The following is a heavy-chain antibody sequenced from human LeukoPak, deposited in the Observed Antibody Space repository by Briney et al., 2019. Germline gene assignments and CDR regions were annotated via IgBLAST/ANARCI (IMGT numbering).Heavy chain of an antibody. Sequence: GGSLRLSCAASGFTFSSYSMNWVRQAPGKGLEWVSYISSSSSTIYYADSVKGRFTISRDNAKNSLYLQMNSLRAEDTAVYYCAREGYCSGGSCYYYYYYMDVWGKGTTVTVSS. CDR2: ISSSSSTI. V-gene: IGHV3-48*01. D-gene: IGHD2-15*01. CDR1: GFTFSSYS. CDR3: AREGYCSGGSCYYYYYYMDV. J-gene: IGHJ6*03.